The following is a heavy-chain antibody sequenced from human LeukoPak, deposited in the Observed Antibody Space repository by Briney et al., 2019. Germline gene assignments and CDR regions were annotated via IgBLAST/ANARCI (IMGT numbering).Heavy chain of an antibody. CDR2: IYYSGST. J-gene: IGHJ4*02. V-gene: IGHV4-59*01. CDR1: GGSISSYY. Sequence: PSETLSLTCTVSGGSISSYYRSWIRQPPGKGLEWIGYIYYSGSTNYNPSLKSRVTISVDTSKNQFSLKLSSVTAADTAVYYCARVIAAAEILIDYWGQGTLVTVSS. D-gene: IGHD6-13*01. CDR3: ARVIAAAEILIDY.